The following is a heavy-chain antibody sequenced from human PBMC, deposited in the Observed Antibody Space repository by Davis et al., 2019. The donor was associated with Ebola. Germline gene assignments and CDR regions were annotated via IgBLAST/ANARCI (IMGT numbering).Heavy chain of an antibody. D-gene: IGHD6-13*01. Sequence: GESLKISCRASGFTFKNYAMTWVRQAPGKGLEWISGLDRAGTTTYYADTVRGRFTISRDNSNSTVFLQMNNLRVEDTALYYCAKAGLRLAAAGRWGQGTLVAVSA. CDR2: LDRAGTTT. CDR1: GFTFKNYA. CDR3: AKAGLRLAAAGR. V-gene: IGHV3-23*03. J-gene: IGHJ4*02.